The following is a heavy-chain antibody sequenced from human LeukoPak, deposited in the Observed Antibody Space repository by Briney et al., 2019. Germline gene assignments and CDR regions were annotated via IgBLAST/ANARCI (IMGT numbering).Heavy chain of an antibody. V-gene: IGHV3-30*18. Sequence: PGGSLRLSCAASGFTFSLFVMHWVRQAPGKGLEWLALISYDGSNKWYADSVEGRFTTSRDNSKNTLYLQMSSLRAEDTAVYYCAKDEPGISATRPDYWGQGTLVSVSS. CDR3: AKDEPGISATRPDY. D-gene: IGHD6-19*01. J-gene: IGHJ4*02. CDR2: ISYDGSNK. CDR1: GFTFSLFV.